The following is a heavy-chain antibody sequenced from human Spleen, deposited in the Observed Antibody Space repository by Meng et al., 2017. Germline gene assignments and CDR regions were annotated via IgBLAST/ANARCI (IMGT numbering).Heavy chain of an antibody. D-gene: IGHD4-11*01. CDR1: GGSFSDYY. CDR3: ARGPTTMAHDFDY. V-gene: IGHV4-34*01. J-gene: IGHJ4*02. CDR2: INHSGST. Sequence: QVQLQQGCAGLLKSSETLSLTCVVSGGSFSDYYWSWIRQPPGKGLEWIGEINHSGSTNYNPSLESRATISVDTSQNNLSLKLSSVTAADSAVYYCARGPTTMAHDFDYWGQGTLVTVSS.